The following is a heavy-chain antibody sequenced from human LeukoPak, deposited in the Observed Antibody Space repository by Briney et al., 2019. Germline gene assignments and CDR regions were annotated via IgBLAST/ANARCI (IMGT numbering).Heavy chain of an antibody. D-gene: IGHD5-24*01. V-gene: IGHV3-21*01. CDR3: ARWLQLGYYFDY. CDR1: GFTFSSYA. Sequence: GGSLRLSCAASGFTFSSYAMSWVRQAPGKGLEWVSSISSSSSYIYYADSVKGRFTISRDNAKNSLYLQMNRLRAEDTAVYYCARWLQLGYYFDYWGQGTLVTVSS. CDR2: ISSSSSYI. J-gene: IGHJ4*02.